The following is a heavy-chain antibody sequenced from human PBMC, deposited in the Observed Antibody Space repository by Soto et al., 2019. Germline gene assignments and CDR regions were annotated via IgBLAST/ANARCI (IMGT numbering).Heavy chain of an antibody. D-gene: IGHD3-9*01. V-gene: IGHV1-18*01. Sequence: QVQLVQSGAEVKKPGASVKGSCKASGYTFTSYGISWVRQDPGQGLEWMGWISAYNGNTNYAQKLQGRVTMTTDTSTSTAYMELRSLRSDDTAVYYCARGIGASNYDILTDYLPGYWGQGTLVTVSS. J-gene: IGHJ4*02. CDR1: GYTFTSYG. CDR2: ISAYNGNT. CDR3: ARGIGASNYDILTDYLPGY.